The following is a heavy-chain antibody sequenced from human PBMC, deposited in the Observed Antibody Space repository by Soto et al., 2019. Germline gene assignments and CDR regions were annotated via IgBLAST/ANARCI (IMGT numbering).Heavy chain of an antibody. V-gene: IGHV4-38-2*01. CDR3: APQNSSSWYGYFDY. CDR1: AYSIISEYY. J-gene: IGHJ4*02. CDR2: LFHTGST. D-gene: IGHD6-13*01. Sequence: PSWTLSLTCAFSAYSIISEYYCAWIRQRPGKGMVRIGSLFHTGSTSYNPSLKSRVTISVDTSKNQFSLNLTSVTAADTAVYYCAPQNSSSWYGYFDYWGQGTLVTVSS.